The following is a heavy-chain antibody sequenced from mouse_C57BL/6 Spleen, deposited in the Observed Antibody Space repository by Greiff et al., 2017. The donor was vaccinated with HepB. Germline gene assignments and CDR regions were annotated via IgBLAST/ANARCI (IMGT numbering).Heavy chain of an antibody. CDR3: ARSGAIYSNYEAY. CDR2: IDPSDSYT. D-gene: IGHD2-5*01. V-gene: IGHV1-59*01. CDR1: GYTFTSYW. J-gene: IGHJ3*01. Sequence: QVQLQQPGAELVRPGTSVKLSCKASGYTFTSYWMHWVKQRPGQGLEWIGVIDPSDSYTNYNHTFKGKATLTVDTSSSTAYMQLSSLTSEDSAVYYGARSGAIYSNYEAYWGQGTLVTVSA.